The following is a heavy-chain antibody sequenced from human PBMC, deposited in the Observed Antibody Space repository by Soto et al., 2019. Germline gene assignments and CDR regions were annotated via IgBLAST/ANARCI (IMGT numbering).Heavy chain of an antibody. Sequence: QVQLQESGPGLVKPSGTLSLTCTVSGGSMSSSNWWNWVRQSPGKGLEWMGEAHHSGRTNYNPSLKSRVTISVDTSKNHFSRKVSSVTAADTAVYYCARSEATGLDYWGQGTLVTVSS. D-gene: IGHD1-26*01. V-gene: IGHV4-4*02. J-gene: IGHJ4*02. CDR1: GGSMSSSNW. CDR2: AHHSGRT. CDR3: ARSEATGLDY.